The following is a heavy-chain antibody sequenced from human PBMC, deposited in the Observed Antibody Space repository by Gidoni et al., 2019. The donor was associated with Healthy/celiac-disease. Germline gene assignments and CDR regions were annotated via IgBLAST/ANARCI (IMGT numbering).Heavy chain of an antibody. CDR3: ARDQGRFWDPDPFFWYFDL. Sequence: EVQLVESGGGLVKPGGSLSLSCAASGFTFSSYRMSWVRQAPGKGLEWVSSISSSSSYIYYADSVKGRFTISRDNAKNSLYLQMNSLRAEDTAVYYCARDQGRFWDPDPFFWYFDLWGRGTLVTVSS. J-gene: IGHJ2*01. D-gene: IGHD3-10*01. CDR2: ISSSSSYI. V-gene: IGHV3-21*01. CDR1: GFTFSSYR.